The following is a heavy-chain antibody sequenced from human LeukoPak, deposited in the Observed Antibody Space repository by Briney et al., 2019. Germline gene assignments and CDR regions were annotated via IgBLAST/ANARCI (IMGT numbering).Heavy chain of an antibody. J-gene: IGHJ4*02. CDR1: GFTFDDYA. D-gene: IGHD5-24*01. CDR3: ARVLGQEMGVYYFDY. CDR2: ISWNSGSI. V-gene: IGHV3-9*03. Sequence: GGSLRLSCAASGFTFDDYAMHWVRQAPGKGLEWVSGISWNSGSIGYADSVKGRFTISRDNAKNSLYLQMNSLRAEDMAVYYCARVLGQEMGVYYFDYWGQGTLVTVSS.